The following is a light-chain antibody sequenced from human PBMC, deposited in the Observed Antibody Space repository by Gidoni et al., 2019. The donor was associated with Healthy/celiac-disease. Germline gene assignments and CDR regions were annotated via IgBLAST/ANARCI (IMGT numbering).Light chain of an antibody. Sequence: QSALTQPASVSVSPGQSITISCTGTSSDVGSYTLVSWYQQHPGKAPKPMIYEGSKRPSGVSNRFSGSKSGNTASLTISGLQAEDEADYYCCSYAGSSTWVFGGGTKLTVL. CDR2: EGS. J-gene: IGLJ3*02. CDR1: SSDVGSYTL. V-gene: IGLV2-23*01. CDR3: CSYAGSSTWV.